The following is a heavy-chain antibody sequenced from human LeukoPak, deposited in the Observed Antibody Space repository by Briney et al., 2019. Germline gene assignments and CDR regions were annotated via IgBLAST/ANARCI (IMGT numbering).Heavy chain of an antibody. CDR3: AKAQWDYVWGSYGMDV. Sequence: VGSLRLSCAASGFTFSSYAMSWVRHAPGKGLEWVSAISGSGGSTYYAHSVKGRFTISRDNSKNTLYLQMNSLRAEDTAVYYCAKAQWDYVWGSYGMDVWGQGTTVTVSS. CDR1: GFTFSSYA. V-gene: IGHV3-23*01. D-gene: IGHD3-16*01. CDR2: ISGSGGST. J-gene: IGHJ6*02.